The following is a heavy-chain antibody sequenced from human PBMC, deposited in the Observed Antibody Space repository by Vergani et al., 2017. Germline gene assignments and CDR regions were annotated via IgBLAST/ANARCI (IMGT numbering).Heavy chain of an antibody. CDR1: GYTFINYG. J-gene: IGHJ4*02. CDR2: ISAYNGNT. V-gene: IGHV1-18*01. Sequence: QVQLVQSGAEVMKPGASVKVSCKASGYTFINYGVTWVRQAPGQGLEWVGWISAYNGNTNYAQKLQGRVTMTTDTSTSTAYMELRSLRSDDTAVYYCARDLAVVAALSFGYWGQGTLVTVSS. D-gene: IGHD2-15*01. CDR3: ARDLAVVAALSFGY.